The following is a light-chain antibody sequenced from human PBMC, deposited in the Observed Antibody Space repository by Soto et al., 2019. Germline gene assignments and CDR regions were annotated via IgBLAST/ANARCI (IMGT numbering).Light chain of an antibody. J-gene: IGKJ4*01. CDR3: QQYGGSPLVT. CDR1: QSVSSNY. V-gene: IGKV3-20*01. CDR2: GAS. Sequence: EIVLTQSPGTLSSSPGERATLSCRASQSVSSNYLAWYQQKLGQAPRLLIYGASSRATGIPDRFSGSGSGTAVTLTISRLEPEEFAVYYCQQYGGSPLVTFGGGTKVEIK.